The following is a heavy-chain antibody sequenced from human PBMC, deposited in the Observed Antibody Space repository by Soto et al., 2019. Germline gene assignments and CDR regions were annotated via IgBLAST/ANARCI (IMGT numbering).Heavy chain of an antibody. CDR1: GFSFSSYW. D-gene: IGHD3-3*01. CDR2: IKQDGSYK. CDR3: ARAHDFWSDS. J-gene: IGHJ5*02. V-gene: IGHV3-7*03. Sequence: PGGSLGLSCTASGFSFSSYWMSWVRQAPGKGLEWVANIKQDGSYKQYVGSVRGRFTISRDNAKSSLFLQMDSLRSDDTAVYYCARAHDFWSDSWGQGTLVTVSS.